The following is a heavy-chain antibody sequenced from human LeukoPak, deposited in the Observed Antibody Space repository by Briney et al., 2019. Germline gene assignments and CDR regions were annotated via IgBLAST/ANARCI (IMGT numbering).Heavy chain of an antibody. CDR3: ARADRLHGGPYLIGP. CDR1: GYSFTDYY. V-gene: IGHV1-2*02. Sequence: ASVKASCKTSGYSFTDYYMHWVRQAPGQGLEWMGWINPNSGGTNSAQKFQGRVTMTRDTSITTVYMEVNWLTSDDTAIYYCARADRLHGGPYLIGPWGQGTLVTVSS. J-gene: IGHJ5*02. CDR2: INPNSGGT. D-gene: IGHD3-16*01.